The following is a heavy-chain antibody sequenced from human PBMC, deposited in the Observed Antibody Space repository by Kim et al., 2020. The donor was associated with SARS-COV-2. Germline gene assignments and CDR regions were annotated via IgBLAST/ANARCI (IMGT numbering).Heavy chain of an antibody. D-gene: IGHD5-12*01. Sequence: PSNKRRDTISVDTSKNQCSLKLSSVTAADTAVYYCARQRGATACFDYWGQGTLVTVSS. J-gene: IGHJ4*02. CDR3: ARQRGATACFDY. V-gene: IGHV4-39*01.